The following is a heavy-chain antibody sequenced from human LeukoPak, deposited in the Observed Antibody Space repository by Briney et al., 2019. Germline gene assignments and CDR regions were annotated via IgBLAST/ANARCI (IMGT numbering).Heavy chain of an antibody. CDR1: GFTFSSYS. CDR2: ISSSSSYI. J-gene: IGHJ2*01. D-gene: IGHD6-13*01. Sequence: GGSLRLSCAASGFTFSSYSMNWVRQAPGKGLEWVSSISSSSSYIYYADSVKGRFTISRDNAKNSLYLQMNSLRAEDTALYYCAKGKYSSSSGYFDLWGRGTLVTVSS. CDR3: AKGKYSSSSGYFDL. V-gene: IGHV3-21*04.